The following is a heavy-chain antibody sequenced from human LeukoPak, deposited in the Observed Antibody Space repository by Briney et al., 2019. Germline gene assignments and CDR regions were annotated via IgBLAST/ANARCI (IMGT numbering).Heavy chain of an antibody. D-gene: IGHD6-13*01. CDR1: GYTFTSYG. J-gene: IGHJ4*02. CDR3: ARDYRVYSSSPIAFDY. V-gene: IGHV1-18*01. CDR2: ISAYNGNT. Sequence: ASVKVSCKASGYTFTSYGISWVRQAPGQGLEWMGWISAYNGNTNYAQKLQGRVTMTTDTSTSTAYMELRSLRSDDTAVYYCARDYRVYSSSPIAFDYWGQGTLVTVSS.